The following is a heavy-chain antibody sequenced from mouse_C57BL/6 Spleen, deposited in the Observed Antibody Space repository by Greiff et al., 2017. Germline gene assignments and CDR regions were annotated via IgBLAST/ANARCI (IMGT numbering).Heavy chain of an antibody. V-gene: IGHV1-80*01. CDR3: ARVYYYDYPWFAY. D-gene: IGHD2-4*01. CDR1: GYAFRSYW. CDR2: IYPGDGDT. J-gene: IGHJ3*01. Sequence: QVQLQQSGAELVKPGASVKISCKASGYAFRSYWMNWVKQRPGKGLEWIGQIYPGDGDTNYNGKFKGKATLTADKSASTAYMQLSSLTSEYSAVYFCARVYYYDYPWFAYWGQGTLVTVSA.